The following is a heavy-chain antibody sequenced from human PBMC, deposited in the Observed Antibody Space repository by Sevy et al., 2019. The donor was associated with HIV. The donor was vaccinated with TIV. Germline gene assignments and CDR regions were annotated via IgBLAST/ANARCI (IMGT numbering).Heavy chain of an antibody. V-gene: IGHV3-33*01. D-gene: IGHD4-17*01. CDR3: ARDLEFYDYGDYGPAFMPDY. Sequence: GGSLRLSCAASGFTFSTYGMHWVRQAPGKGLEWVAVMWFDGSNTYYADSVKGRFTISRDIAKNTLHLQMNSLRAEDRAVYYGARDLEFYDYGDYGPAFMPDYWGQGTLVTVSS. CDR2: MWFDGSNT. J-gene: IGHJ4*02. CDR1: GFTFSTYG.